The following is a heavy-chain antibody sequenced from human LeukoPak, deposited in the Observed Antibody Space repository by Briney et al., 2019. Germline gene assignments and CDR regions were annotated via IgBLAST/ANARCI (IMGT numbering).Heavy chain of an antibody. Sequence: PSQTLSLTCTLAGGSISSGSYYWSWIRQPAGKGLEWIGRIYTSGSTTYNPSLKSRVTISVDTSKNQSSLKLSSVTAADTAVYYCARELGENYDFWSGYYTLDYWGQGTLVTVS. CDR1: GGSISSGSYY. J-gene: IGHJ4*02. D-gene: IGHD3-3*01. V-gene: IGHV4-61*02. CDR3: ARELGENYDFWSGYYTLDY. CDR2: IYTSGST.